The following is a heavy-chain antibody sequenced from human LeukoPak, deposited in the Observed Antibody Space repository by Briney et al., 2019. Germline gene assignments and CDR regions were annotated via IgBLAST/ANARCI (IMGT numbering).Heavy chain of an antibody. V-gene: IGHV7-4-1*02. Sequence: ASVKVSCKASGYSLSNYAMNWVRQAPGQGLEWMGWINTNTGNPTYAQGFTGRFVFSLDTSVSTAYLQISSLKAEDTAVYYCARLGCSGGSCGDSYAFDIWGQGTMVTVSS. CDR3: ARLGCSGGSCGDSYAFDI. CDR2: INTNTGNP. D-gene: IGHD2-15*01. J-gene: IGHJ3*02. CDR1: GYSLSNYA.